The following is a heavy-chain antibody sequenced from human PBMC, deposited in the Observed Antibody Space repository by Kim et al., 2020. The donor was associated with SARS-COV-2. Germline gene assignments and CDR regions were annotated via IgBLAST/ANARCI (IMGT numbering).Heavy chain of an antibody. J-gene: IGHJ4*02. Sequence: YNPSLKSRVTISVDTSKNQFSLKLSSVTAADTAVYYCARVFYGSGSYYQDWGQGTLVTVSS. CDR3: ARVFYGSGSYYQD. D-gene: IGHD3-10*01. V-gene: IGHV4-31*02.